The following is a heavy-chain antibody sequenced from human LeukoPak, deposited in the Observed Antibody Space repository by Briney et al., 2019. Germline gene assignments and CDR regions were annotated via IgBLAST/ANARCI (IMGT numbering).Heavy chain of an antibody. Sequence: ASVKVSCKVSGYTLTELSMHWVRQAPGKGLEWMGGFDPEDGETIYAQKFKGRVTMTEDTSTDTAYMELSSLRSEDTAVYYCATKGYSSSWYNWFDPWGQGTLVTVSS. CDR1: GYTLTELS. D-gene: IGHD6-13*01. V-gene: IGHV1-24*01. J-gene: IGHJ5*02. CDR2: FDPEDGET. CDR3: ATKGYSSSWYNWFDP.